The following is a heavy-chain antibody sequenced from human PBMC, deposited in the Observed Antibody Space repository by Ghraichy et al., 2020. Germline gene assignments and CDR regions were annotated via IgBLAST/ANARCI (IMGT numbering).Heavy chain of an antibody. CDR3: ARGAYYYDSSGYYPLDY. CDR2: IYTSGST. J-gene: IGHJ4*02. V-gene: IGHV4-4*07. Sequence: SETLSLTFTVSGGSISSYYWSWIRQPAGKGLEWIGRIYTSGSTNYNPSLKSRVTMSVDTSKNQFSLKLSFVTAADTAVYYCARGAYYYDSSGYYPLDYWGQGTLVTVSS. CDR1: GGSISSYY. D-gene: IGHD3-22*01.